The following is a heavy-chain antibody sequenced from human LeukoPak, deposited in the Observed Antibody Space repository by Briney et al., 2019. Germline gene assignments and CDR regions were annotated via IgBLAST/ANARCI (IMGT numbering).Heavy chain of an antibody. CDR1: GFTFSSYS. D-gene: IGHD3-3*01. CDR3: AREYFGVVNMVDY. Sequence: GGSLRLSCAASGFTFSSYSMNWVRQAPGKGLEWVSSISSSSSYIYYADSVKGRFTISRDNAKNSLYLQMNSLRAEDTAVYYCAREYFGVVNMVDYWGQGTLVTVSS. CDR2: ISSSSSYI. V-gene: IGHV3-21*01. J-gene: IGHJ4*02.